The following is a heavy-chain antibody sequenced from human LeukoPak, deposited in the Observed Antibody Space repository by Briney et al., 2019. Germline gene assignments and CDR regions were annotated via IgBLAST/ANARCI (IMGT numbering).Heavy chain of an antibody. D-gene: IGHD6-19*01. V-gene: IGHV3-43D*03. CDR2: ISWDGGST. CDR1: GFTFDDYA. CDR3: AKDLHAVAGMGHIDY. Sequence: GGSLRLSCAASGFTFDDYAMHWVRQAPGKGLEWVSLISWDGGSTYYADSVKGRFTISRDNSKNSLYLQMNSLRAEDTALYYCAKDLHAVAGMGHIDYWGQGTLVTVSS. J-gene: IGHJ4*02.